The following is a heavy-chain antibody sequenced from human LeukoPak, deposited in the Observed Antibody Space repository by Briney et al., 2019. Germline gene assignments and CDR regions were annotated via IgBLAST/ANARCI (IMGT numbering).Heavy chain of an antibody. CDR1: GGSFSGYY. CDR2: IYYSGST. CDR3: ARGIGAGDFDY. D-gene: IGHD2-21*01. V-gene: IGHV4-59*01. Sequence: SETLSLTCAVYGGSFSGYYWSWIRQPPGKGLEWIGYIYYSGSTNYNPSLKSRVTISVDTSKNQFSLKLSSVTAADTAVYYCARGIGAGDFDYWGQGTLVTVSS. J-gene: IGHJ4*02.